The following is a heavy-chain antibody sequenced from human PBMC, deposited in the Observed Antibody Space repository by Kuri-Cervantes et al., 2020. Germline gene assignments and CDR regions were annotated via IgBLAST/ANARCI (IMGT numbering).Heavy chain of an antibody. D-gene: IGHD5-18*01. CDR3: ARGVRSRYGYGDY. CDR1: GFTFSNYG. CDR2: ISDRT. J-gene: IGHJ4*02. Sequence: GESLKISCATSGFTFSNYGMSWVRQAPGKGLEWVSTISDRTHYTDSVKGRFTISRDNAKNTLYLQMDSLRAEDTAVYYCARGVRSRYGYGDYWGQGTLVTVSS. V-gene: IGHV3-23*01.